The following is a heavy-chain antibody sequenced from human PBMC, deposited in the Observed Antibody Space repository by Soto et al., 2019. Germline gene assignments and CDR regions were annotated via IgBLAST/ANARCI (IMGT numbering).Heavy chain of an antibody. J-gene: IGHJ4*02. CDR2: ISAYNGNT. V-gene: IGHV1-18*01. CDR1: GYTFTSYG. D-gene: IGHD4-17*01. CDR3: GRGLAYGGPFDY. Sequence: QVQLVQSGAEVKKPGASVKVSCKASGYTFTSYGISWVRQAPGQGLEWMGWISAYNGNTNYAQKLQGRVTMTTDTAPRTAYMELRSVRSDDTAVYYCGRGLAYGGPFDYWGQGTLVTVSS.